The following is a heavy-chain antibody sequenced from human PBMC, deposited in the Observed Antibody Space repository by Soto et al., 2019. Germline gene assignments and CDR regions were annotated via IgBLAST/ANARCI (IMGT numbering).Heavy chain of an antibody. V-gene: IGHV4-31*03. CDR3: ARHGGRGILDY. J-gene: IGHJ4*02. CDR1: GASISSGEHY. Sequence: QVQLQESGPGLVKPSQTLSLTCTVSGASISSGEHYWSWIRQHPGEGLEWIGYIYISGNTYYNPSLKSRLTISVDTSKNQFSLSLSSVTAADSSVYYCARHGGRGILDYWGQGTLVTVSS. CDR2: IYISGNT. D-gene: IGHD3-10*01.